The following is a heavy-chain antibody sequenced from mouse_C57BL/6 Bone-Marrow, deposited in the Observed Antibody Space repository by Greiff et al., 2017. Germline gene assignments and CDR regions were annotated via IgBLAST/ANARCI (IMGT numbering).Heavy chain of an antibody. Sequence: EVKLQESGAELVRPGASVKLSCTASGFNIKDDYMHWVKQRPEQGLEWIGWIDPENGDTEYASKFQGKATITADTSSNTAYLQLSSLTSEDTAVYYCTTGGYGGDAWFAYWGQGTLVTVSA. CDR2: IDPENGDT. J-gene: IGHJ3*01. CDR1: GFNIKDDY. CDR3: TTGGYGGDAWFAY. D-gene: IGHD2-2*01. V-gene: IGHV14-4*01.